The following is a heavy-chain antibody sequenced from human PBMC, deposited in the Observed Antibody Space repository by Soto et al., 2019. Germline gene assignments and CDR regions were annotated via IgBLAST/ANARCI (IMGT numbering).Heavy chain of an antibody. Sequence: PGGSLRLSCAASGVPFSSYAMHWVRQAPGKGLEWVAVISYDGSNKYYADSVKGRFTISRDNSKNTLYLQMNSLRAEDTAVYYCARGMVRGVIITKPYYYYYYGMDVWGQGTTVTVSS. V-gene: IGHV3-30-3*01. CDR1: GVPFSSYA. CDR2: ISYDGSNK. CDR3: ARGMVRGVIITKPYYYYYYGMDV. D-gene: IGHD3-10*01. J-gene: IGHJ6*02.